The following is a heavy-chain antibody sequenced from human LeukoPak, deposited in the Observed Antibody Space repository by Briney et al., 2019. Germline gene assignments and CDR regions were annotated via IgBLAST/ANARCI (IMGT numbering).Heavy chain of an antibody. J-gene: IGHJ4*02. CDR3: ARAGYCSSTSCLPLRNFDY. CDR2: ISSSSSYI. CDR1: GFTFSNYA. D-gene: IGHD2-2*01. V-gene: IGHV3-21*01. Sequence: GGSLRLSCAASGFTFSNYAMSWVRQAPGKGLEWVSSISSSSSYIYYADSVKGRFTISRDNAKNSLYLQMNSLRAEDTAVYYCARAGYCSSTSCLPLRNFDYWGQGTLVTVSS.